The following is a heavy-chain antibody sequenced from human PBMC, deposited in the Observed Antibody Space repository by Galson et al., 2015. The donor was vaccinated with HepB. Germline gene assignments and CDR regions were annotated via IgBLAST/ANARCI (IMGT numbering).Heavy chain of an antibody. CDR1: GFTLSDYS. Sequence: SLRLSCAASGFTLSDYSMNWVRQAPGKGLEWVAYISSSSNTIYYADSVKGRFTISRDNAKKSLYLQMNTLRAEDTAVYYCAGPLRFLVPHDYWGQGTLVTVSS. CDR3: AGPLRFLVPHDY. CDR2: ISSSSNTI. D-gene: IGHD3-3*01. V-gene: IGHV3-48*04. J-gene: IGHJ4*02.